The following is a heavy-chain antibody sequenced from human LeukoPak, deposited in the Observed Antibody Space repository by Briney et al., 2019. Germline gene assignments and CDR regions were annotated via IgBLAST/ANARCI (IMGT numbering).Heavy chain of an antibody. J-gene: IGHJ4*03. D-gene: IGHD4-17*01. CDR3: ARDGIDYGDY. V-gene: IGHV4-61*02. Sequence: ASETLSLTCTVSGGSISSGSYYWSWIRQPAGKGLEWIGRIYTSGSTNYNLSLKSRVTISVDTSKNQFSLKLSSVTAADTAVYYCARDGIDYGDY. CDR1: GGSISSGSYY. CDR2: IYTSGST.